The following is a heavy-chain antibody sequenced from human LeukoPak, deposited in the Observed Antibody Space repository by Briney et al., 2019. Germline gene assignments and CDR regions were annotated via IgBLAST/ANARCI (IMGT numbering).Heavy chain of an antibody. CDR1: GFTFSSYS. CDR2: ISSSSSTI. Sequence: GGSLRLSCAASGFTFSSYSMNWVRQAPGKWLEWVSYISSSSSTIYYADSVKGRFTISRDNAKNSLYLQMNSLRDEDTAVYYCARGAPRYYDSSGFDYWGQGTLVTVSS. D-gene: IGHD3-22*01. CDR3: ARGAPRYYDSSGFDY. J-gene: IGHJ4*02. V-gene: IGHV3-48*02.